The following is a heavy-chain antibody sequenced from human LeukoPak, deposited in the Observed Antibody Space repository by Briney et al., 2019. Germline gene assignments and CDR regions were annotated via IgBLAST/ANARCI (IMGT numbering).Heavy chain of an antibody. CDR2: FDPEDGET. CDR1: GYTLTELS. Sequence: ASVKLSCKVSGYTLTELSMHWERQAPGKGLEWKGCFDPEDGETIYAQKFQGRVTMTEDTSTDTAYMELSSLRSEDTAVYYCATDTPHYYVIDAFDIWGQGTMVTVSS. CDR3: ATDTPHYYVIDAFDI. D-gene: IGHD3-10*02. V-gene: IGHV1-24*01. J-gene: IGHJ3*02.